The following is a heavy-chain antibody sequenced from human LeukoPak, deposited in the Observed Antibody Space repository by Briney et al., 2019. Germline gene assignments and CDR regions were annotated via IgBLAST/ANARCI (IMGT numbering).Heavy chain of an antibody. V-gene: IGHV4-59*11. J-gene: IGHJ3*01. CDR2: IFHSGNT. D-gene: IGHD6-6*01. CDR1: GASISSHY. CDR3: ARWGDNRSSGIYAFDV. Sequence: PSETLSLTCSVSGASISSHYWNWIRQPPGEELEWIGYIFHSGNTKSNPSLTGRVTMSVDTSKMQIPLKLTSVTAADTARYYCARWGDNRSSGIYAFDVWGQGTVVTVAS.